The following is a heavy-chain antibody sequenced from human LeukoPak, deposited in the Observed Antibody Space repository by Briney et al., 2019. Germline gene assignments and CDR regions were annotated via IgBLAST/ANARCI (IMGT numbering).Heavy chain of an antibody. J-gene: IGHJ3*02. D-gene: IGHD2-15*01. V-gene: IGHV3-7*01. CDR1: GFTFISYW. CDR3: ARDCSGGSCYSILAGAFDI. CDR2: IKQDGNDK. Sequence: AGSLSLSCAASGFTFISYWMSWIRQAPGKGLEWVANIKQDGNDKYYVDSVKGRFTVSRDNSKNSLYLQINSLRAEDTAVYYCARDCSGGSCYSILAGAFDIWGEGTMVSVSS.